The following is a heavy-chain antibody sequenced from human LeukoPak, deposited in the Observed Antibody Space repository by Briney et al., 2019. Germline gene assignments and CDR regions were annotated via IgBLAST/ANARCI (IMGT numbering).Heavy chain of an antibody. CDR2: IYYSGST. J-gene: IGHJ3*02. CDR3: ARGSHSYYYGSGDAFDI. Sequence: PSETLSLTCTVPGGSISSSSYYWGWIRQPPGKGLEWIGSIYYSGSTYYNPSLKSRVTISVDTSKNQFSLKLSSVTAADTAVYYCARGSHSYYYGSGDAFDIWGQGTMVTVSS. D-gene: IGHD3-10*01. V-gene: IGHV4-39*01. CDR1: GGSISSSSYY.